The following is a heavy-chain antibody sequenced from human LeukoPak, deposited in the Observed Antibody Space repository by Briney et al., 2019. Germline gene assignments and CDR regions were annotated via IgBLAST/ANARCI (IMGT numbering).Heavy chain of an antibody. CDR3: AKERPADYYDSSGYYYVNAFDI. CDR1: GFTFSSYW. Sequence: GGSLRLSCAAFGFTFSSYWMHWVRQAPGKGLVWVSRINSDGSSTSYADSVKGRFTISRDNAKNTLYLQMDSLRAEDTAVYYCAKERPADYYDSSGYYYVNAFDIWGQGTMVTVSS. CDR2: INSDGSST. V-gene: IGHV3-74*01. D-gene: IGHD3-22*01. J-gene: IGHJ3*02.